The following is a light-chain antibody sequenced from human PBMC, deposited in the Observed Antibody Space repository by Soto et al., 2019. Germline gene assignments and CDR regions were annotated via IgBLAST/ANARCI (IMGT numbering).Light chain of an antibody. J-gene: IGKJ1*01. V-gene: IGKV3-15*01. CDR3: QQYYNWPWT. CDR1: QGITSS. CDR2: GAS. Sequence: EKVMTQFPASLSVSPGERATLSCRASQGITSSLAWYQEKPGQAPRLLIYGASTRATGVPVRFSGSGSGTEFTLTISSLQSEDFAVYYCQQYYNWPWTFGQGTKVEIK.